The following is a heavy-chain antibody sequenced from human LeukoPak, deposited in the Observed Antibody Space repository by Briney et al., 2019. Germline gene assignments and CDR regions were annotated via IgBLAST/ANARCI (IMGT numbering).Heavy chain of an antibody. Sequence: GGSLRLSCAASGFTFDDYAMHWVRQAPGKGLEWVSGISWNRGSIGYADSVKGRFTISRDNAKNSLYLQMNSLRAEDTALYYCAKDKRQRWLQSPLDYWGQGTLVTVSS. V-gene: IGHV3-9*01. CDR1: GFTFDDYA. J-gene: IGHJ4*02. D-gene: IGHD5-24*01. CDR2: ISWNRGSI. CDR3: AKDKRQRWLQSPLDY.